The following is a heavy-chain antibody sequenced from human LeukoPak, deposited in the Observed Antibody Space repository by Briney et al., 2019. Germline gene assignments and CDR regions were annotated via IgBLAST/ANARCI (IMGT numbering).Heavy chain of an antibody. CDR1: GVILSSLS. CDR3: ASQSSGSSTRAPDF. Sequence: PGGSLRLSCETSGVILSSLSLKWVRQPPGKGLEWLSYISASSRTTYYADSVKGRFIVSRDNAKNSLFLQMDSLRADDTALYYCASQSSGSSTRAPDFWGQGTGHRLL. J-gene: IGHJ4*02. CDR2: ISASSRTT. D-gene: IGHD1-26*01. V-gene: IGHV3-48*04.